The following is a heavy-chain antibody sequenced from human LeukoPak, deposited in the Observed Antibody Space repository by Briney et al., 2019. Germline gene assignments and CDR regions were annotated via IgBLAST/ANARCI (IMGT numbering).Heavy chain of an antibody. Sequence: ASVKVSCKASGYTFTGYYIHWVRQAPGQGLEWMGRINPNSGGTNYAQKFQGRVTMTRDTSISTAYMELSRLRSDDTAVYYCARDSGWSTPPFDYWGQGTLVTVSS. D-gene: IGHD6-19*01. J-gene: IGHJ4*02. V-gene: IGHV1-2*06. CDR2: INPNSGGT. CDR1: GYTFTGYY. CDR3: ARDSGWSTPPFDY.